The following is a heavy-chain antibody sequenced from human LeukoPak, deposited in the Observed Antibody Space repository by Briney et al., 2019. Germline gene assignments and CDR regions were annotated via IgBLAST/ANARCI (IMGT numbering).Heavy chain of an antibody. V-gene: IGHV3-9*01. CDR3: AKEHSSSWYSGMDV. Sequence: GRSLRLSCAASGFTFNDYGMHWVRQAPGKGLEWVSGISWNSGSIGYADSVKGRFTISRDNAKNSLYLQMNSLRAEDTALYYCAKEHSSSWYSGMDVWGKGTTVTISS. CDR2: ISWNSGSI. J-gene: IGHJ6*04. CDR1: GFTFNDYG. D-gene: IGHD6-13*01.